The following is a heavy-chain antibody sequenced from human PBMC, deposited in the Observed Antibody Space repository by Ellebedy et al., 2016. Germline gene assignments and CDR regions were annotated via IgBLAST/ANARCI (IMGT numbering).Heavy chain of an antibody. D-gene: IGHD3-10*01. CDR1: GFTFSSYS. CDR2: ISSSSSTI. V-gene: IGHV3-48*01. J-gene: IGHJ4*02. CDR3: ARESSMVRAQYYFDY. Sequence: GESLKISCAASGFTFSSYSMNWVRQAPGKGLEWVSYISSSSSTIYYADSVKGRFTISRDNAKNSLYLQMNSLRAEDTAVYYCARESSMVRAQYYFDYWGQGTLVTVSS.